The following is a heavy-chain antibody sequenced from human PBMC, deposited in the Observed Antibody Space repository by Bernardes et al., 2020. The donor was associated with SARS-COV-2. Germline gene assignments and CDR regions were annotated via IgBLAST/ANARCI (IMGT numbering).Heavy chain of an antibody. V-gene: IGHV3-48*02. Sequence: GGSLRLSCAASGFSFSSYSMSWARQAAGKGLEWISFISTTSSTIYYADSVKGRFTISRDNAKNILYLQMNRLRDEDTAMYYCARDLLWAFDIWGQGTMVTVSS. CDR1: GFSFSSYS. CDR2: ISTTSSTI. J-gene: IGHJ3*02. CDR3: ARDLLWAFDI. D-gene: IGHD3-10*01.